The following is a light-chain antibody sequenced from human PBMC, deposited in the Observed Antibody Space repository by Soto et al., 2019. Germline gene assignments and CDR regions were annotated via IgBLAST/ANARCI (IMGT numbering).Light chain of an antibody. V-gene: IGKV1-9*01. Sequence: IPLTQSPSFLSASVGDRVTITCRASQGISSELAWYQQKPGKAPRFLIQSASTLQSGVPSRFSGSSSGTEFTLTISSLQPEDFATYYCQQVHAYPLSFGQGTKVEIK. J-gene: IGKJ2*03. CDR2: SAS. CDR1: QGISSE. CDR3: QQVHAYPLS.